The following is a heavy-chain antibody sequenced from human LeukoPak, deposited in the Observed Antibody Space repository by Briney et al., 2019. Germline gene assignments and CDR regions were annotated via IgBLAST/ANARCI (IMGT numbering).Heavy chain of an antibody. V-gene: IGHV1-46*01. D-gene: IGHD3-10*01. CDR3: AREPSPMVRGYSPAY. CDR1: GYTFTSYY. J-gene: IGHJ4*02. Sequence: ASVKVSCKASGYTFTSYYMHWVRQAPGQGLEWMGIINPSGGSTNYAQKFQGRVTMTRDMSTNTVYMELSSLRSEDTAVFYCAREPSPMVRGYSPAYWGQGTLVTVSS. CDR2: INPSGGST.